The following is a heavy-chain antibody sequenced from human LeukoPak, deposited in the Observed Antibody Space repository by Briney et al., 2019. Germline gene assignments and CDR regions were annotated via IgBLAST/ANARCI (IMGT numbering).Heavy chain of an antibody. J-gene: IGHJ4*02. D-gene: IGHD6-19*01. CDR2: ISDSGGST. Sequence: GGSLRLSCAASGFTFSSYAMHWVRQPPGNGLEWVSTISDSGGSTQFAGSVKSRFTISRDNSRSTLYLQMNSLRAEDTAVYYCGRPVPVAGRRGYYFDYWGQGTLVTVSS. CDR3: GRPVPVAGRRGYYFDY. V-gene: IGHV3-23*01. CDR1: GFTFSSYA.